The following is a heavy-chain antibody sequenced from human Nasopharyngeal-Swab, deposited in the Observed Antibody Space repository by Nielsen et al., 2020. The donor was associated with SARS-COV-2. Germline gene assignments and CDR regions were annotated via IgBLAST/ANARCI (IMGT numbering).Heavy chain of an antibody. V-gene: IGHV4-38-2*01. CDR2: IYHSGST. Sequence: SETLSPTCAVSGYSIGSGYYWGWIRPPPGKGLEWIGSIYHSGSTYYNPSLKSRVTISVDTSKNQFSLKLSSVTAADTAVYYCARQVVVETHNFDYWGQGTLVTVSS. CDR3: ARQVVVETHNFDY. CDR1: GYSIGSGYY. J-gene: IGHJ4*02. D-gene: IGHD2-21*01.